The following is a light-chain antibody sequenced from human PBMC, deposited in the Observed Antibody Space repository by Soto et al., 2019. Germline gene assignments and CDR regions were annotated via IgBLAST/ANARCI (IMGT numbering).Light chain of an antibody. CDR2: DVT. J-gene: IGLJ2*01. V-gene: IGLV2-14*03. Sequence: QSALTQPASVSGSPGQSTTISCTGTSSDIGAYDHVSWYQHYPGKAPKLMIYDVTTRSSGVSTRFSGSKSGNTASLTITGLQAEDEADYYCASYTTLTYGVVFGGGTQLTVL. CDR1: SSDIGAYDH. CDR3: ASYTTLTYGVV.